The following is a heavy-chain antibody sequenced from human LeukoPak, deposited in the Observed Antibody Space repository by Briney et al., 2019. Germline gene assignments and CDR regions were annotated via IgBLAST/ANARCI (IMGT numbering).Heavy chain of an antibody. V-gene: IGHV4-4*07. Sequence: TLSLTCTVSGGSISSYYWSWIRQPAGKGLEWIGRIYTSGSTNYNPSLKSRVTMSVDTSKNQFSLKLSSVTAADTAVYYCASGGEWIAAAGTRSGYSDYWGQGTLVTVSS. CDR1: GGSISSYY. CDR2: IYTSGST. CDR3: ASGGEWIAAAGTRSGYSDY. J-gene: IGHJ4*02. D-gene: IGHD6-13*01.